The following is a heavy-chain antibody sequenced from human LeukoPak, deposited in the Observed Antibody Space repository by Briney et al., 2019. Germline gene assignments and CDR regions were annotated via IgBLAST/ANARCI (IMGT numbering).Heavy chain of an antibody. CDR3: AKGYYDYVWGSYYFDY. CDR2: ISGSGGST. J-gene: IGHJ4*02. Sequence: GGSLRLSCAASGFTFSSYAMSWVRQAPGNGLEWVSAISGSGGSTYYADSVKGRFTISRDNSRDTLYLQMNSLRAEDTAVYYCAKGYYDYVWGSYYFDYWGQGTLVTVSS. CDR1: GFTFSSYA. V-gene: IGHV3-23*01. D-gene: IGHD3-16*01.